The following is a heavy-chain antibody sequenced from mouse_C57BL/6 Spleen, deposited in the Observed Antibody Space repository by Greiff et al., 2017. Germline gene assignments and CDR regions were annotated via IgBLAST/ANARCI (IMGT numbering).Heavy chain of an antibody. D-gene: IGHD3-2*02. V-gene: IGHV1-9*01. Sequence: VQLQQSGAELMKPGASVKLSCKATGYTFTGYWIEWVKQRPGHGLEWIGEILPGSGSTNYNEKFKGKATFTADTSSNTAYMQLSSLTTEDSAIYYCARSVLSGYVDYYAMDYWGQGTSVTVSS. CDR2: ILPGSGST. J-gene: IGHJ4*01. CDR3: ARSVLSGYVDYYAMDY. CDR1: GYTFTGYW.